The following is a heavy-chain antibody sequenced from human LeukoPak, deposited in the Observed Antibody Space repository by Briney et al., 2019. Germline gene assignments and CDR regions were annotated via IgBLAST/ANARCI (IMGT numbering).Heavy chain of an antibody. D-gene: IGHD3-10*01. Sequence: PSETLSLTCAVYGGSFSGYYWSWIRQPPGKGLEWIGEINHSGSTNYNPSLKSRVTISVDTSKNQFSLKLSSVTAADTAVYYCAISDGDRGFDYWGQGTLVTVSS. J-gene: IGHJ4*02. V-gene: IGHV4-34*01. CDR1: GGSFSGYY. CDR2: INHSGST. CDR3: AISDGDRGFDY.